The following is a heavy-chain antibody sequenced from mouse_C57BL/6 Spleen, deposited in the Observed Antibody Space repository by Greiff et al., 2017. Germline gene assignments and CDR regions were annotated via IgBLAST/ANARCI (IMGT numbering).Heavy chain of an antibody. CDR3: ARDYYGSSYDAMDC. D-gene: IGHD1-1*01. CDR1: GYTFTDYY. J-gene: IGHJ4*01. V-gene: IGHV1-19*01. CDR2: IKPYNGGT. Sequence: VQLQQSGPVLVKPGASVKMSCKASGYTFTDYYMNWVKQSHGKSLEWIGVIKPYNGGTSYNQKFKGKATLTVDKSSSTAYMELNSLTSEDSAVYYCARDYYGSSYDAMDCWGQGTSVTVSS.